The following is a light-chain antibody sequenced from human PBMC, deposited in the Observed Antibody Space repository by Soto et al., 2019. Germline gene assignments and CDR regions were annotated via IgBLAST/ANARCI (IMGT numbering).Light chain of an antibody. CDR1: QGISSY. CDR3: QQSYNTPWT. Sequence: AIRMTPSPSSFSASTGDRVTITCRASQGISSYLAWYQQKPGKAPKLLIYAASTLQSGVPSRFSGSGSGTDFTLTINGLQPDDFATYYCQQSYNTPWTFGQGTKVDIK. J-gene: IGKJ1*01. CDR2: AAS. V-gene: IGKV1-8*01.